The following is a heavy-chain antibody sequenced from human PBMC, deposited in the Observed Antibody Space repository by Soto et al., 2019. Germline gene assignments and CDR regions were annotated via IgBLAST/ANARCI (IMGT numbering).Heavy chain of an antibody. CDR1: GFTVSSYA. V-gene: IGHV3-30-3*01. CDR3: ARDYYDTPLYFDY. CDR2: ISYDGSNK. D-gene: IGHD3-22*01. Sequence: GGSMRLSCAASGFTVSSYAMHWVRQAPGKGLEWVAVISYDGSNKYYADSVKGRFTISRDNSKNTLYLQMNSLRAEDTAVYYCARDYYDTPLYFDYWGQGTLVTVSS. J-gene: IGHJ4*02.